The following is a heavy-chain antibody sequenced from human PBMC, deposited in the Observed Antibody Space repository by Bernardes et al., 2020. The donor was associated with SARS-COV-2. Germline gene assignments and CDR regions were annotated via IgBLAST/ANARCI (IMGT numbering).Heavy chain of an antibody. CDR2: INGDGSDT. CDR3: ARKGGDAYGMAV. CDR1: GFTLSSYW. V-gene: IGHV3-74*01. Sequence: GGSLRLSCAASGFTLSSYWTHWVRQAPGKGLVWVSRINGDGSDTIYADSVKGRFTISRDSSKNTVYLEMNSLRADDTAVYYCARKGGDAYGMAVWGQGTSVTVSS. J-gene: IGHJ6*02. D-gene: IGHD3-16*01.